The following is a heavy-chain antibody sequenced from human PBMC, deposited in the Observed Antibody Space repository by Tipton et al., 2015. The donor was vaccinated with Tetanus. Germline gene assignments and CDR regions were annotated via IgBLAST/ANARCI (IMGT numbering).Heavy chain of an antibody. CDR3: ARGGTMDY. Sequence: QLVQSGAEVKKPGASVKVSCKASGYTFTSFGINWVRQAPGQGLEWMGWINTDKGSTNYAQNLQGGVIMTTDTSTLTAYMELRSLRSDDTAVYYCARGGTMDYWGQGTLVTVSS. V-gene: IGHV1-18*01. CDR2: INTDKGST. J-gene: IGHJ4*02. D-gene: IGHD1-1*01. CDR1: GYTFTSFG.